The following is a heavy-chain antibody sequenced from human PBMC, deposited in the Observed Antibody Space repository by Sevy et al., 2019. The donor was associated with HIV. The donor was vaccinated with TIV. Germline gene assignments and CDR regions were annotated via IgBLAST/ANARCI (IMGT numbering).Heavy chain of an antibody. CDR2: IYSGGST. CDR3: ARDNLYSGYDWESDYYYGMDV. Sequence: GGSLRLSCAASGFTVSSNYMSWVRQAPGKGLEWVSVIYSGGSTYYADSVKGRFTISRDNSKNTLYLQMNSLRAEDTAVYYCARDNLYSGYDWESDYYYGMDVWGQGTTVTVSS. V-gene: IGHV3-53*01. J-gene: IGHJ6*02. D-gene: IGHD5-12*01. CDR1: GFTVSSNY.